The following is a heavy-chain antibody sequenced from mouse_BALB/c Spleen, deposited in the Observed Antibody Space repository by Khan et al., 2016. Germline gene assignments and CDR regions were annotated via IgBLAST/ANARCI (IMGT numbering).Heavy chain of an antibody. Sequence: EVQLQESGPGLVKPSQSLSLTCTVTGYSITSDYAWNWIRQFPGNKLEWMGYISYSGTTTYNPSLKSRISITRDTSKNQFFLQLNSVTTEDTATYDCARGLDAMDYWGQGTSVTVSS. V-gene: IGHV3-2*02. CDR2: ISYSGTT. CDR1: GYSITSDYA. D-gene: IGHD2-2*01. CDR3: ARGLDAMDY. J-gene: IGHJ4*01.